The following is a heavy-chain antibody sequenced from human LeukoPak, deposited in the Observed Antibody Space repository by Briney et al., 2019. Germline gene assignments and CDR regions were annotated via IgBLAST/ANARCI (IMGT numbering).Heavy chain of an antibody. V-gene: IGHV3-30*04. CDR3: AKDSGGYCSSTSCYAVDY. CDR1: GFIFSHYA. D-gene: IGHD2-2*01. CDR2: TSYDGSHQ. J-gene: IGHJ4*02. Sequence: GGSLRLSCAGSGFIFSHYAMHWVRQAPGKGLEWVAITSYDGSHQYYADSVKGRFTLSRDDSKSTLYLQMNSLRAEDTAVYYCAKDSGGYCSSTSCYAVDYWGQGTLVTVSS.